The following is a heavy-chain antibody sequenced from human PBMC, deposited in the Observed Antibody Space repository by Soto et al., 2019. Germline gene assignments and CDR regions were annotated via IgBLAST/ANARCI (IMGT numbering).Heavy chain of an antibody. V-gene: IGHV5-51*01. CDR2: IYPGDSDT. Sequence: PGESLKISCKGSGYNFATHWVAWVRQMPGKGLEWMGIIYPGDSDTTYSPSFQGRVNISVDKSLNTAYLQWNILKASDTAMYYCARPPEGYCHGCNCHFDYLGQGTLVTVSS. D-gene: IGHD2-15*01. CDR1: GYNFATHW. J-gene: IGHJ4*02. CDR3: ARPPEGYCHGCNCHFDY.